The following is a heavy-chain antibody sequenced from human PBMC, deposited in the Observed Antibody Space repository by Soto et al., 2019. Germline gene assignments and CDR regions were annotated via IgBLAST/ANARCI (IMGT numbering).Heavy chain of an antibody. V-gene: IGHV4-30-4*01. CDR3: ASTKYYYDTTAYIFDY. D-gene: IGHD3-22*01. Sequence: PSETLSLTCTVSGGSISSGDYWSWIRQPPGKGLEWTGYIYHSGGPYYNPSLNSRATMSVDTSQDQFSLKLSSVSAADTAVYYCASTKYYYDTTAYIFDYWGQGALVTVSS. CDR1: GGSISSGDY. J-gene: IGHJ4*02. CDR2: IYHSGGP.